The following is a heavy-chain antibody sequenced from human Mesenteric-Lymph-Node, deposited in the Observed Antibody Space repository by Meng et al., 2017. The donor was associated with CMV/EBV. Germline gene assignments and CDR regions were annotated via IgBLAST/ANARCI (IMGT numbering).Heavy chain of an antibody. J-gene: IGHJ3*02. Sequence: ASVKVSCKASGYTFTSYDINWVRQATGQGLEWMGWMNPNSGNTGYAQKFQGRVTITRNTSISTAYMELSSLRSEDTAVYYCARNQLLSYDAFDIWGQGTMVTVSS. CDR2: MNPNSGNT. CDR3: ARNQLLSYDAFDI. CDR1: GYTFTSYD. V-gene: IGHV1-8*03. D-gene: IGHD1-14*01.